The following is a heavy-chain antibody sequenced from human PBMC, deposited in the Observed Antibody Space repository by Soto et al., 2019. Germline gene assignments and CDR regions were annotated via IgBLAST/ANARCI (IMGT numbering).Heavy chain of an antibody. V-gene: IGHV3-66*01. D-gene: IGHD2-8*02. CDR3: AREPGFCTANSWYSPFDL. CDR1: GFTVSTYY. CDR2: IYSGDAT. J-gene: IGHJ3*01. Sequence: EVQLVESGGGLVQPGGSLRLSCEASGFTVSTYYMAWVRQAPGKGLEWVSFIYSGDATYYADSVKGRITISRDNSKKNVYLKLNSLWSEDKAVFYCAREPGFCTANSWYSPFDLWGQGSRVTVSS.